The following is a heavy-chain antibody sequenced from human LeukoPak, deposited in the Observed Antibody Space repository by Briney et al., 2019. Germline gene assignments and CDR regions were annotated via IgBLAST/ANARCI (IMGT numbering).Heavy chain of an antibody. CDR2: INHSGST. CDR3: ARHLSRAEYFQH. CDR1: GGSFSGYY. D-gene: IGHD3-16*02. Sequence: PSETLSLTCAVYGGSFSGYYWSWIRQPPGKGLEWIGEINHSGSTNYNPSLKSRVTISVDTSKNQFSLKLSSVTAADTAVYYCARHLSRAEYFQHWGQGTLVTVSS. J-gene: IGHJ1*01. V-gene: IGHV4-34*01.